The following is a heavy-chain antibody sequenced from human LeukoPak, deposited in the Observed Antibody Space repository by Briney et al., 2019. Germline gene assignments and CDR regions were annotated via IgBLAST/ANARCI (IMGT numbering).Heavy chain of an antibody. D-gene: IGHD6-6*01. Sequence: KASETLSLTCTVSGDSISSGDYYWSWIRQPAGKGLEWIGYIYYSGSTNYNPSLKSRVTISVDTSKNQFSLKLSSVTAADTAVYYCARTRIEYSSSSSHYFDYWGQGTLVTVSS. J-gene: IGHJ4*02. CDR1: GDSISSGDYY. CDR3: ARTRIEYSSSSSHYFDY. V-gene: IGHV4-61*10. CDR2: IYYSGST.